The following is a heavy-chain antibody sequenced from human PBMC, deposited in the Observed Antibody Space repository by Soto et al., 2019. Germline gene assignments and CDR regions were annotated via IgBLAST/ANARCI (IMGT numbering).Heavy chain of an antibody. CDR1: GFTFCNYA. V-gene: IGHV3-23*01. CDR2: ISGSGGST. J-gene: IGHJ6*02. CDR3: ATYSGNYERYGVYYGMDV. Sequence: PGGSLRLSCAASGFTFCNYAISWVRQAPGKGLEWVSSISGSGGSTYYADSVKGRFTISRDNSKNTLYLQMNSLRAEDTAVYYCATYSGNYERYGVYYGMDVWGQGTTVTVSS. D-gene: IGHD1-26*01.